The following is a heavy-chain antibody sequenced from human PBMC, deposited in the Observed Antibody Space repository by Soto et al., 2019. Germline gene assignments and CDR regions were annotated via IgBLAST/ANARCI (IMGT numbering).Heavy chain of an antibody. CDR3: ARADSGGGGLDAFDI. CDR1: GYTFTSYY. CDR2: INPSGGST. J-gene: IGHJ3*02. V-gene: IGHV1-46*03. Sequence: APVKVSCKLSGYTFTSYYMPWVRQAPGQGLEWMGIINPSGGSTSYAQKFQGRVTMTRDTSTSTVYMELSSLRSEDTAVYYCARADSGGGGLDAFDIWGQGTMVTVSS. D-gene: IGHD5-12*01.